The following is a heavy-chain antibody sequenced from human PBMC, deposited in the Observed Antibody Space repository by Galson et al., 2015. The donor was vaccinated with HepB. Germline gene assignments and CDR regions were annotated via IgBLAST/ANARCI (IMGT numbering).Heavy chain of an antibody. J-gene: IGHJ6*02. D-gene: IGHD3-10*01. V-gene: IGHV3-23*01. Sequence: SLRLSCAASGFTFSSYVMSWVRQAPGKGLEWVPGIGGSGDMYYADSVKGRFTISRDNSKNTLHLQMNSLRAEDTALYYCAKTLSGFNYYGMDVWGQGTTVTVSS. CDR3: AKTLSGFNYYGMDV. CDR2: IGGSGDM. CDR1: GFTFSSYV.